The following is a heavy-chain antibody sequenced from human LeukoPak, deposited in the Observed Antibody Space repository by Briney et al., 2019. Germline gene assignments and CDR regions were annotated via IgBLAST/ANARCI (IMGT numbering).Heavy chain of an antibody. Sequence: SETLSLTCTVAGGSISGYFWNWIRQPPGKGLDWIGCVYYRGTTNYNPSLKSRVTISVDTSKNHFSLKVTSVTAADTAMYYCARGDLAATDTGYSYYGMDVWGQGTTVTVSS. D-gene: IGHD6-13*01. CDR1: GGSISGYF. CDR3: ARGDLAATDTGYSYYGMDV. J-gene: IGHJ6*02. CDR2: VYYRGTT. V-gene: IGHV4-59*01.